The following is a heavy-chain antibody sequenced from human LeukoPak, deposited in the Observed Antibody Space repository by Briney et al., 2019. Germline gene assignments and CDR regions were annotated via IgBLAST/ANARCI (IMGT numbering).Heavy chain of an antibody. CDR3: ARGRDGYNLNFYYMDV. Sequence: SETLSLTCTVSGGSISSYYWSWIRQPPGKGLEWIGYIYYSGSTNYNPSLKSRVTISVDTSKNQFSLKLSSVTAAETAVYYCARGRDGYNLNFYYMDVWGKGATVTVSS. J-gene: IGHJ6*03. V-gene: IGHV4-59*01. CDR2: IYYSGST. D-gene: IGHD5-24*01. CDR1: GGSISSYY.